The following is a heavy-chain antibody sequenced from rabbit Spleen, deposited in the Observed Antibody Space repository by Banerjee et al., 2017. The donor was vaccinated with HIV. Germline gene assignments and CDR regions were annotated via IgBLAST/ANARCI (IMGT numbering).Heavy chain of an antibody. CDR2: RYAGSTGAT. CDR3: ARADDDVNYVFKL. V-gene: IGHV1S45*01. D-gene: IGHD2-1*01. J-gene: IGHJ4*01. Sequence: QEQLVESGGGLVQPGGSLKLSCKASGFDFSSYGVSWVRQAPGKGLEWISCRYAGSTGATYYASWAKGRFTISKTSSTTVTLQMTSLTVADTATYFCARADDDVNYVFKLWGQGTLVTVS. CDR1: GFDFSSYG.